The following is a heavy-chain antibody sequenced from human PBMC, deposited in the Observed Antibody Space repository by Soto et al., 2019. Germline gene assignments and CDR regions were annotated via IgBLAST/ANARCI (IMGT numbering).Heavy chain of an antibody. D-gene: IGHD6-19*01. V-gene: IGHV2-5*02. CDR1: GFSLTSPAVG. Sequence: QITLKESGPTLVKPTQTLTLTCTFSGFSLTSPAVGVNWIRQPPGKALEWLALIYWDDDKQYSPSLTSRLTITKHTSKNQVVLTMTNMDPVDTATYYCAHGSGWLSDYWGQGTLVTVSS. CDR2: IYWDDDK. J-gene: IGHJ4*02. CDR3: AHGSGWLSDY.